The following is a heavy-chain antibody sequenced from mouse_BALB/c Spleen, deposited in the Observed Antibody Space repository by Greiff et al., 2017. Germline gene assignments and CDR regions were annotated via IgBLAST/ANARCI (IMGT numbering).Heavy chain of an antibody. CDR2: IDPANGNT. J-gene: IGHJ2*01. V-gene: IGHV14-3*02. Sequence: VQLKESGAELVKPGASVKLSCTASGFNIKDIYMHWVKQRPEQGLEWIGRIDPANGNTKYDPKFQGKATITADTSSNTAYLQLSSLTSEDTAVYYCARGPLYFDYWGQGTTLTVSS. CDR1: GFNIKDIY. CDR3: ARGPLYFDY.